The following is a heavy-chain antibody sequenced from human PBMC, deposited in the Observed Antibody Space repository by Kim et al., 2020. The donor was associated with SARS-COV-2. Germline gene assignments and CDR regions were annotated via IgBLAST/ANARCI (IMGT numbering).Heavy chain of an antibody. CDR1: GFTFSSYG. CDR3: ARENVLLYFGEPNHAFDN. CDR2: IWNDGSNK. V-gene: IGHV3-33*01. Sequence: GGSLRLSCAASGFTFSSYGMHWVRQAPGKGLEWVAVIWNDGSNKYYADSVKGRFTISRDNSKNTLYLQMNSLRAEDTAVYYCARENVLLYFGEPNHAFDNWGQGTMVTVSS. D-gene: IGHD3-10*01. J-gene: IGHJ3*02.